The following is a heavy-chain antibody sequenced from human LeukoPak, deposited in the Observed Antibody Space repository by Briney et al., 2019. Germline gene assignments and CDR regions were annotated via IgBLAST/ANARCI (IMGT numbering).Heavy chain of an antibody. V-gene: IGHV4-59*01. J-gene: IGHJ3*02. CDR3: ARADCSGGSCYAFDI. CDR1: GGSISNNY. CDR2: IYYSGST. Sequence: SETLSLTCTVSGGSISNNYWSWIRQPPGKGLEWIGYIYYSGSTNYNPSLKSRVTMSVDTSKNQFSLKLSSVTAADTAVYYCARADCSGGSCYAFDIWGQGTMVTVSS. D-gene: IGHD2-15*01.